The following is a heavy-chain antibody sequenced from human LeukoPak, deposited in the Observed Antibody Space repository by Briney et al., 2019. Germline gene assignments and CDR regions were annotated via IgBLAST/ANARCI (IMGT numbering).Heavy chain of an antibody. CDR1: DYSISSSY. Sequence: SETLSLTCHVSDYSISSSYWSWARQPPGKGLEWIGYVYYTGDANYNPSLKSRVIISLDTSKNQFSLKVSSVTAADTAVYYCARHTFARPFDSWGQGTLVTVSS. J-gene: IGHJ4*02. CDR3: ARHTFARPFDS. CDR2: VYYTGDA. V-gene: IGHV4-59*08. D-gene: IGHD6-6*01.